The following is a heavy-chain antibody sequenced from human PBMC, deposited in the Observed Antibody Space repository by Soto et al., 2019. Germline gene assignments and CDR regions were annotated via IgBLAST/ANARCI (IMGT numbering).Heavy chain of an antibody. CDR1: GFTFASYA. J-gene: IGHJ4*02. V-gene: IGHV3-23*01. CDR2: IGGSGANT. Sequence: GGSLRLFCAASGFTFASYAMAWVRQAPGKGLEWVSGIGGSGANTYYADFVKGRFTISRDNSKNTLYLQMDSLRAEDTAIYYCARTITGYFWAGAYWGQGTLVTVSS. CDR3: ARTITGYFWAGAY. D-gene: IGHD1-1*01.